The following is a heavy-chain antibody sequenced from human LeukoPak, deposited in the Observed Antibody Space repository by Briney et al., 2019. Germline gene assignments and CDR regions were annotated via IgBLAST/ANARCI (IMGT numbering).Heavy chain of an antibody. CDR3: ARNDYDFWSGYPNWFDP. CDR2: IYSGGST. J-gene: IGHJ5*02. CDR1: GFTVSSNY. D-gene: IGHD3-3*01. V-gene: IGHV3-53*01. Sequence: GGSLRLSCAASGFTVSSNYMSWVRQAPGKGLEWVSVIYSGGSTYYADSVKGRFTISRDNSKNTLYLQMNSLRAEDTAVYYCARNDYDFWSGYPNWFDPWGQGTLVTVSS.